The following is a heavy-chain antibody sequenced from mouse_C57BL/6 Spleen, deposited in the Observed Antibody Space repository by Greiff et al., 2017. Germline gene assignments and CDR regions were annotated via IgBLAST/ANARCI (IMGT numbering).Heavy chain of an antibody. Sequence: QVQLQQSGPELVKPGASVKISCKASGYAFSSSWMNWVKQRPGKGLEWIGRIYPGDGDTNYNGKFKGKATLTADKSSSTAYMQLSSLTSEDSAVYFCARYGYGYFYYWGQGTTLTVSS. CDR3: ARYGYGYFYY. V-gene: IGHV1-82*01. CDR2: IYPGDGDT. J-gene: IGHJ2*01. D-gene: IGHD1-2*01. CDR1: GYAFSSSW.